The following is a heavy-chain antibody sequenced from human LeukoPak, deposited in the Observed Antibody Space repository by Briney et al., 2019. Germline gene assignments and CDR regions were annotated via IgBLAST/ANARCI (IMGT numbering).Heavy chain of an antibody. D-gene: IGHD3-3*01. CDR1: GFTFSSYG. CDR2: IRYDGSNK. CDR3: AKVPGFGVVRGEAYYFDY. V-gene: IGHV3-30*02. J-gene: IGHJ4*02. Sequence: GGSLRLSCAASGFTFSSYGMHWVRQAPGKGLEWVAFIRYDGSNKYYADSVKGRFTISRDNSKNTLYLQMNSLRAEDTAVYYCAKVPGFGVVRGEAYYFDYWGQGTLVTVSS.